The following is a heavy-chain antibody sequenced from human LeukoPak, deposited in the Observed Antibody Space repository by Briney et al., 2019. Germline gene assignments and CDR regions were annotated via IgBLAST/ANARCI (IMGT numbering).Heavy chain of an antibody. Sequence: GGSLRLSCAASGFTFSSYAMSWVRQAPGKGLEWVSSISSSSSYIYYADSVKGRFTISRDNAKNSLYLQMNSLRAEDTAVYYCARGFGDPPLRSFDYWGQGTLVTVSS. V-gene: IGHV3-21*01. CDR3: ARGFGDPPLRSFDY. J-gene: IGHJ4*02. CDR1: GFTFSSYA. D-gene: IGHD3-10*01. CDR2: ISSSSSYI.